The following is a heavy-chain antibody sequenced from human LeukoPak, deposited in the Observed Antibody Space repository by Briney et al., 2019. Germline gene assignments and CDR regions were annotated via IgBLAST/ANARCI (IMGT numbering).Heavy chain of an antibody. CDR2: IYYSGST. Sequence: PSETLSLTCTVSGGSISSYYWSWIPQPPGKALEWIGYIYYSGSTKYKPSLKSRVTISVDTSKNQFSLKLSSVTAADTAVYYCARGRFLDAFDIWGQGTMVTVSS. CDR3: ARGRFLDAFDI. J-gene: IGHJ3*02. V-gene: IGHV4-59*01. CDR1: GGSISSYY. D-gene: IGHD3-3*01.